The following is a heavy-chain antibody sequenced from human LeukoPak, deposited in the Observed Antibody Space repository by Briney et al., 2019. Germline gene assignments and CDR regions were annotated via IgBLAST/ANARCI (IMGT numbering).Heavy chain of an antibody. Sequence: PSETPSLTCAVYGGSFSGYYWSWIRQPPGKGLEWIGEINHSGSTNYNPSLKSRVTISVDTSKNQFSLKLSSVTAADTAVYYCARGGNDYVWGSYRPDDAFDIWGQGTMVTVSS. CDR1: GGSFSGYY. CDR3: ARGGNDYVWGSYRPDDAFDI. CDR2: INHSGST. V-gene: IGHV4-34*01. J-gene: IGHJ3*02. D-gene: IGHD3-16*02.